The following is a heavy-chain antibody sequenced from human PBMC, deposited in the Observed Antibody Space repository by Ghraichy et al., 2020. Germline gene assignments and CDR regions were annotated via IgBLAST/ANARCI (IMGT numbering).Heavy chain of an antibody. J-gene: IGHJ4*02. D-gene: IGHD3-10*01. CDR2: IKQDGSEK. CDR3: ARETQGWYHGSGTYSFDY. Sequence: GGSLRLSCAASGFTFSSYYMSWVRQAPGKGLEWVANIKQDGSEKYYVDSVKGRFTISRDNAKNSLNLQMNSLRAEDTAVYYCARETQGWYHGSGTYSFDYWGQGTLVTVSS. V-gene: IGHV3-7*01. CDR1: GFTFSSYY.